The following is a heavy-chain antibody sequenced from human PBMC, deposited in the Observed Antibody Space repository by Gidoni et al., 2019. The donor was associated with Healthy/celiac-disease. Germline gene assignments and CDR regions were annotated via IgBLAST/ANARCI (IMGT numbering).Heavy chain of an antibody. Sequence: QVQLVQSGAEVKKPGASVKVSCKASGYTFTGYYMHWVRQAPGQGLEWMGWINPNSGGTNYAQKFQGRVTMTRDTSISTAYMELSRLRSDDTAVYYCARDLAGYYYDSSGKDDAFDIWGQGTMVTVSS. D-gene: IGHD3-22*01. CDR3: ARDLAGYYYDSSGKDDAFDI. J-gene: IGHJ3*02. V-gene: IGHV1-2*02. CDR2: INPNSGGT. CDR1: GYTFTGYY.